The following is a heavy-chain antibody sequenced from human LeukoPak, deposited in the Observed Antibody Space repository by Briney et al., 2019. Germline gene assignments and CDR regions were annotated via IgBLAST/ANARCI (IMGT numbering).Heavy chain of an antibody. J-gene: IGHJ4*02. V-gene: IGHV3-9*01. CDR1: GFTFDDYA. D-gene: IGHD6-19*01. Sequence: PGGSLRLSCAASGFTFDDYAMHWVRQAPGKGLEWVSGISWNSGSIGYADSVKGRFTISRDNSKNTLYLQMNSLRAEDTAVYYCAKEASGWYGYYFDYWGQGTLVTVSS. CDR3: AKEASGWYGYYFDY. CDR2: ISWNSGSI.